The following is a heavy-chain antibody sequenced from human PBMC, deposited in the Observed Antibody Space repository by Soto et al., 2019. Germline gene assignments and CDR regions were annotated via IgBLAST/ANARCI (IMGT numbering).Heavy chain of an antibody. J-gene: IGHJ4*02. Sequence: QLQLQESGPGLVKPSETLSLTCTVSGGSISSSSYYWGWIRQPPGKGLEWIGSIYYSGSTYYNPSIKSRVXIXVXXSKNQFSLKLSSVTAADTAVYYCARLSSTSETIDYWGQGTLVTVSS. CDR1: GGSISSSSYY. CDR3: ARLSSTSETIDY. V-gene: IGHV4-39*01. CDR2: IYYSGST. D-gene: IGHD2-2*01.